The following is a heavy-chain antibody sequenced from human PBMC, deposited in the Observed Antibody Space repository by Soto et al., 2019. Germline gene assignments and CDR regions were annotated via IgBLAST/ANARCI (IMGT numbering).Heavy chain of an antibody. V-gene: IGHV4-34*01. CDR1: GGSFSGYY. D-gene: IGHD6-13*01. J-gene: IGHJ4*02. CDR2: INHSGST. CDR3: ASLPTRSRWSDPFDY. Sequence: SETLSLTCAVYGGSFSGYYWSWIRQPPGKGLEWIGEINHSGSTNYNPSLKSRVTISVDTSKNQFSLKLSSVTAADTAVYYCASLPTRSRWSDPFDYWGQGTLVTVSS.